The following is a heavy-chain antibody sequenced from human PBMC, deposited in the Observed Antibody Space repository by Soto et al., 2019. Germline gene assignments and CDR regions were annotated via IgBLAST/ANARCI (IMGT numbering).Heavy chain of an antibody. CDR1: GGSISSYY. CDR2: IYYSGST. D-gene: IGHD3-9*01. CDR3: ARLKIDCGYYYGMDV. Sequence: QVQLQESGPGLVKPSETLSLTCTVSGGSISSYYWSWIRQPPGKGLEWIGYIYYSGSTNYNPSLKSRVTISVDTSKNQFSLKLSSVTAADTAVYYCARLKIDCGYYYGMDVWGQGTTVTVSS. J-gene: IGHJ6*02. V-gene: IGHV4-59*08.